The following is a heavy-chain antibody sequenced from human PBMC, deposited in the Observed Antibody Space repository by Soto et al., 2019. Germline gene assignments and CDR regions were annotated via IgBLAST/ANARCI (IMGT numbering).Heavy chain of an antibody. CDR2: IYYSGST. D-gene: IGHD5-12*01. J-gene: IGHJ4*02. CDR1: GGSISSSSYY. Sequence: PSETLSLTCTVSGGSISSSSYYWGWIRQPPGKGLEWIGSIYYSGSTYYNPSLKSRVTKSVDTSKNQFSLKLSSVTAADTAVYYCARRRDGYNDFDYWGQGTLVTVSS. CDR3: ARRRDGYNDFDY. V-gene: IGHV4-39*01.